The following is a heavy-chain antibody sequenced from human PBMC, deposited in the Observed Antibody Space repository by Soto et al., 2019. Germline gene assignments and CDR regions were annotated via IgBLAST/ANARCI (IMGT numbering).Heavy chain of an antibody. V-gene: IGHV3-30-3*01. CDR2: ILHDGNNK. D-gene: IGHD3-10*01. CDR3: ARDDEGGSYCDLGY. CDR1: GFTFSNYI. Sequence: HPGGSLRLSCAASGFTFSNYIMHWVRQAPGKGLEWVAIILHDGNNKYYADSVKGRFTISRGNSKNTLYLQMNSLRTEDTAIYYCARDDEGGSYCDLGYWGQGTLVTVSS. J-gene: IGHJ4*02.